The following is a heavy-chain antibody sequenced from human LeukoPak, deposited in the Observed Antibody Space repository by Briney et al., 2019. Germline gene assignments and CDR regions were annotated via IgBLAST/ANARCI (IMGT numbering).Heavy chain of an antibody. Sequence: GGSLRLSCAASGFTFSSYNMNWVRQAPGKGLEWVPSITSSSSYIYYADSVKGRFTISRDNAKNSLYLQMDSLRVEDTAEYYCARDPYSGNYGAYYYYYMDVWGKGTTVTVSS. CDR3: ARDPYSGNYGAYYYYYMDV. D-gene: IGHD1-26*01. CDR2: ITSSSSYI. V-gene: IGHV3-21*06. CDR1: GFTFSSYN. J-gene: IGHJ6*03.